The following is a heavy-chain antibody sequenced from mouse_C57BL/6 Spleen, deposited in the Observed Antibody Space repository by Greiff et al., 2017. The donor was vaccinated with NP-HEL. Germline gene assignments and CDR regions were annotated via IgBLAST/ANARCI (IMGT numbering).Heavy chain of an antibody. Sequence: VKLQQPGAELVRPGSSVKLSCKASGYTFTSYWMHWVKQRPIQGLVWIGNIDPSDSETHYNQKFKDKATLTVDKSSSTAYMQLSSLTSEDSAVYYCARRITTVVADYAMDYWGQGTSVTVSS. J-gene: IGHJ4*01. CDR3: ARRITTVVADYAMDY. CDR2: IDPSDSET. D-gene: IGHD1-1*01. CDR1: GYTFTSYW. V-gene: IGHV1-52*01.